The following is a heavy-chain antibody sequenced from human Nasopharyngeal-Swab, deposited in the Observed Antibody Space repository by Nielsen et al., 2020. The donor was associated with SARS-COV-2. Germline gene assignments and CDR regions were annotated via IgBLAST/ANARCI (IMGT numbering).Heavy chain of an antibody. CDR1: GFTFSSYA. D-gene: IGHD3-10*01. CDR3: AKKGQWFGESWTFDY. CDR2: ISGSGGRT. V-gene: IGHV3-23*01. J-gene: IGHJ4*02. Sequence: GESLKISCAASGFTFSSYAMSWVSQAPGKGLEWVSTISGSGGRTYYADSVKGRFTISRDNSKNTLYLQMNSLRAEDTAVYYCAKKGQWFGESWTFDYWGQGTLVTVSS.